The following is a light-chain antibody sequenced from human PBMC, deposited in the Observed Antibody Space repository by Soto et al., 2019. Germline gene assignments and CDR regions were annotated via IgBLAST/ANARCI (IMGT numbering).Light chain of an antibody. CDR2: WAS. CDR1: QSVLHRSNSKSS. Sequence: DIVMTQSPDSLAVSLGERATINCRPSQSVLHRSNSKSSLAWYQQKPGQPPKVLIYWASTRDSGVPDRFSGSGSGTDFPLTISSLQAEDVAVYFCQQYSSPPYTFGQGTRLEIK. J-gene: IGKJ2*01. V-gene: IGKV4-1*01. CDR3: QQYSSPPYT.